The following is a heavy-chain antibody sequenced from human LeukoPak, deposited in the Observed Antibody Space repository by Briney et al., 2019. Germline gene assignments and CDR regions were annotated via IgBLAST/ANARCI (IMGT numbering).Heavy chain of an antibody. Sequence: SETLSLTCAVYGGSFSGYYWSWIRQPPGKGLEWIGEINHSGSTNYNPSLKSRVTISVDTSKNQFSLKLSSVTAADTAVYYCARTSACDYIVVVPAAITMSFDYWGQGTLVTVSS. CDR1: GGSFSGYY. CDR2: INHSGST. V-gene: IGHV4-34*01. D-gene: IGHD2-2*01. CDR3: ARTSACDYIVVVPAAITMSFDY. J-gene: IGHJ4*02.